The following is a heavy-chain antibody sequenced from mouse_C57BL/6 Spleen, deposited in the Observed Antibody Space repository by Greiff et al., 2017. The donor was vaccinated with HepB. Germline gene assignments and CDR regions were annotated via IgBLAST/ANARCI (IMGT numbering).Heavy chain of an antibody. V-gene: IGHV1-55*01. Sequence: VKLQQPGAELVKPGASVKMSCKASGYTFTSYWITWVKQRPGQGLEWIGDIYPGSGSTNYNEKFKSKATLTVDTSSSTAYMQLSSLTSEDSAVYYCARSRFIYYYGSSNWYFDVWGTGTTVTVSS. CDR2: IYPGSGST. CDR3: ARSRFIYYYGSSNWYFDV. J-gene: IGHJ1*03. CDR1: GYTFTSYW. D-gene: IGHD1-1*01.